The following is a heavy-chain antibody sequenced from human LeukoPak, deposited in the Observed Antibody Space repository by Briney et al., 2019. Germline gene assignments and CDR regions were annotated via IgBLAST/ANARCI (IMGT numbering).Heavy chain of an antibody. V-gene: IGHV4-59*08. D-gene: IGHD4/OR15-4a*01. CDR2: IYYSGST. CDR3: ARHAAFADYQSHLTHFDY. Sequence: SETLSLTCTVQGGSLSGAYWTWIRQPPGKGLEWVGYIYYSGSTNYNPSLKSRVTISVDTSKNQFSLRLSSVTAADTALYYCARHAAFADYQSHLTHFDYWGQGTLVTVSS. CDR1: GGSLSGAY. J-gene: IGHJ4*02.